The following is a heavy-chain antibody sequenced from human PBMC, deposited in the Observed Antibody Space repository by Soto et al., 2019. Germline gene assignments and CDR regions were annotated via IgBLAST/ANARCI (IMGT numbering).Heavy chain of an antibody. CDR1: GGTFSSYA. CDR3: ARDRGSSWYEASQIWLDP. Sequence: QVQLVQSGAEVKKPGSSVKVSCKASGGTFSSYAISWVRQAPGQGLEWMGGIIPSFVTANYAQKFQGRVTITADESTSTDYMELSSLRSEDTAVYYCARDRGSSWYEASQIWLDPWGQGTLVTVSS. D-gene: IGHD6-13*01. J-gene: IGHJ5*02. CDR2: IIPSFVTA. V-gene: IGHV1-69*01.